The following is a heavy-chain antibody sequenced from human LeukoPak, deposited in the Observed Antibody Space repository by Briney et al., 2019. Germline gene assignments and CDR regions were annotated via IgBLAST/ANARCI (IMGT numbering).Heavy chain of an antibody. CDR1: GGSISSGGYY. V-gene: IGHV4-31*03. D-gene: IGHD2-21*02. CDR2: IYYSGST. J-gene: IGHJ1*01. CDR3: ARGPLAYCGGDCSFQH. Sequence: PSETLSLTCTVSGGSISSGGYYWSWIRQHPGKGLEWIGYIYYSGSTYYNPSLKSRVTISVDTSKNQFSLKLSSVTAADTAVYYCARGPLAYCGGDCSFQHWGQGTLVTVSS.